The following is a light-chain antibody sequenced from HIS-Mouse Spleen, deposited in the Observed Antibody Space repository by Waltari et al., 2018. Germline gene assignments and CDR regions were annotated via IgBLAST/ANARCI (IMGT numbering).Light chain of an antibody. Sequence: EIVLTQSPGTLSLSPGERATLSCRASQRVSSSYLAWYQQKPGQAPRPLIYGASSRATGIPERVSGSGSGTDFTLTISRLEPEDFAVYYCQQYGSSPPFGPGTKVDIK. CDR1: QRVSSSY. CDR2: GAS. J-gene: IGKJ3*01. CDR3: QQYGSSPP. V-gene: IGKV3-20*01.